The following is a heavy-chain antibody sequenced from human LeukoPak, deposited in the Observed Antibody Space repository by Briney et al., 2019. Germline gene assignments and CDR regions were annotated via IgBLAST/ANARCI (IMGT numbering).Heavy chain of an antibody. CDR1: GYSFIDYY. CDR2: INPNSGRT. V-gene: IGHV1-2*02. CDR3: ARADRLDGSPYLIGP. J-gene: IGHJ5*02. D-gene: IGHD1-26*01. Sequence: ASVKVSCKTSGYSFIDYYMHWVRQAPGQGLEWMGWINPNSGRTSTAQKFQGRITMTRDTSITTVYMEVSWLTSDDTAIYYCARADRLDGSPYLIGPWGQGTLVTVSS.